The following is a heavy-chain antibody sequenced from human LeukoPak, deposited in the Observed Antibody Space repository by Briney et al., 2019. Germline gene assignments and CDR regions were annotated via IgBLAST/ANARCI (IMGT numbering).Heavy chain of an antibody. CDR1: GYTFTSYA. D-gene: IGHD3-3*01. Sequence: EASVKVSCKASGYTFTSYAISWVRQAPGQGLEWMGGIIPIFGTANYAQKFQGRVTITADESTSTAYMELSSLRSEDTAVYYCASKGFLDWYHFDYWGQGTLVTVSS. CDR3: ASKGFLDWYHFDY. CDR2: IIPIFGTA. J-gene: IGHJ4*02. V-gene: IGHV1-69*13.